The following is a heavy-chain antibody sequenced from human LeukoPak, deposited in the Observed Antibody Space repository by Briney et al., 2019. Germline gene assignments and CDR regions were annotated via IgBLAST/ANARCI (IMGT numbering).Heavy chain of an antibody. CDR3: ARALLWFGEPSHIDY. J-gene: IGHJ4*02. V-gene: IGHV1-2*02. D-gene: IGHD3-10*01. CDR1: GYTFTGYY. CDR2: INPNSGGT. Sequence: ASVKVSCKASGYTFTGYYMHWVRQAPGQGLEWMGSINPNSGGTNYAQKLQGRVTMTTDTSTSTAYMELRSLRSDDTAVYYCARALLWFGEPSHIDYWGQRTLVTASS.